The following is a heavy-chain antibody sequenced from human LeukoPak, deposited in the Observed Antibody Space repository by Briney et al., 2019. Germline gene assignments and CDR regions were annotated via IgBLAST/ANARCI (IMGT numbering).Heavy chain of an antibody. CDR2: INHSGGT. Sequence: SETLSLTCAVSGGSFSGFRWHWIRQPPGKGPEWIGEINHSGGTTYNPSLKSRGTISVDTSKIQFSLNLTSVTAADTAVYYCALELVVPAALERLNAFDIWGHGTMVTVPS. J-gene: IGHJ3*02. D-gene: IGHD2-2*01. CDR3: ALELVVPAALERLNAFDI. V-gene: IGHV4-34*01. CDR1: GGSFSGFR.